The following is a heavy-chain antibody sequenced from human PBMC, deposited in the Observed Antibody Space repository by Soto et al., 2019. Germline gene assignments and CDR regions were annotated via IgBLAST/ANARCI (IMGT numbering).Heavy chain of an antibody. V-gene: IGHV3-21*01. CDR1: GFTFSSYS. CDR2: ISSSSSYI. J-gene: IGHJ6*02. Sequence: GGSLRLSCAASGFTFSSYSMNWVRQAPGKGLEWVSSISSSSSYIYYADSVKGRFTISRDNAKNSLYLQMNSLRAEDTAVYYCAGLLWFGEPLYYYYGMDVWGQGTTVTVSS. CDR3: AGLLWFGEPLYYYYGMDV. D-gene: IGHD3-10*01.